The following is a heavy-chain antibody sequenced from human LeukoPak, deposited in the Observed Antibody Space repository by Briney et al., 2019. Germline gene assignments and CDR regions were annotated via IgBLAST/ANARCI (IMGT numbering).Heavy chain of an antibody. CDR2: ISGSGGST. J-gene: IGHJ5*02. V-gene: IGHV3-23*01. CDR3: AKALEGPNWFDP. CDR1: VFTFSSYA. Sequence: GGSLRLSCAASVFTFSSYAMSWVRQAPGKGLEWASAISGSGGSTYYADSVKGRFTISRDNSKNTLYLQMNSLRAEDTAVYYCAKALEGPNWFDPWGQGTLVTVSS.